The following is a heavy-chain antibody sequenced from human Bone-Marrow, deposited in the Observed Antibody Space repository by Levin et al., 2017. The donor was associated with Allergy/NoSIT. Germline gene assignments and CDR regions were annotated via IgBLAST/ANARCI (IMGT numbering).Heavy chain of an antibody. V-gene: IGHV4-61*01. CDR3: ARDQRVYYYGLDV. CDR1: GGSVRNGNYY. CDR2: IFYTGDT. J-gene: IGHJ6*02. Sequence: SETLSLTCTVSGGSVRNGNYYWTWVRQPPGKGLEWIGEIFYTGDTKLNPSLKSRVSISVDTSKNQISLTLTSLTAADTAVYFCARDQRVYYYGLDVWGHGTTVTVSS.